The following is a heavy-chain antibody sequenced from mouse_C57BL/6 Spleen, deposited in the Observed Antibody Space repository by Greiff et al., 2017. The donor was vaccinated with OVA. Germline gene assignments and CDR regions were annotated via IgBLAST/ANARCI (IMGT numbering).Heavy chain of an antibody. CDR3: ARENVVATSYWYFDV. J-gene: IGHJ1*03. V-gene: IGHV5-4*01. CDR2: ISDGGSYT. CDR1: GFTFSSYA. D-gene: IGHD1-1*01. Sequence: EVKVEESGGGLVKPGGSLKLSCAASGFTFSSYAMSWVRQTPEKRLEWVATISDGGSYTYYPDNVKGRFTISRDNAKNNLYLQMSHLKSEDTAMYYCARENVVATSYWYFDVWGTGTTVTVSS.